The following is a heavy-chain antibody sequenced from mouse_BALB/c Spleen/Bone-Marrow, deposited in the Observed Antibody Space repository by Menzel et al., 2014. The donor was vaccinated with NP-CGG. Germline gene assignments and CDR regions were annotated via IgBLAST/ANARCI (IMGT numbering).Heavy chain of an antibody. CDR1: GFNIKDTY. Sequence: VQLQQSGAELVKPGASVKLSCTASGFNIKDTYMHWVKQRPEQGLEWIGRIDPANGNTKYDPKFQGKATITADTSFNTAYLQLSSLTSEDTAVYYCARYNYGSSQFAYWGQGTLVTVSA. D-gene: IGHD1-1*01. CDR3: ARYNYGSSQFAY. J-gene: IGHJ3*01. CDR2: IDPANGNT. V-gene: IGHV14-3*02.